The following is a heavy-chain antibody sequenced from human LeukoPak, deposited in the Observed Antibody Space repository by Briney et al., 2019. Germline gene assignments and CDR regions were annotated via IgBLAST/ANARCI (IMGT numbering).Heavy chain of an antibody. CDR3: ARAIGSGYVWFDY. CDR1: GFTFSDYF. Sequence: GGSLRLSCAASGFTFSDYFMTWIRQALGKGLEWVSYISTSGSTIFYADSVQGRFTISRDNAKNSLYLQMNSLRAEDTAVYYCARAIGSGYVWFDYWGQGTLVTVSS. J-gene: IGHJ4*02. D-gene: IGHD5-12*01. CDR2: ISTSGSTI. V-gene: IGHV3-11*01.